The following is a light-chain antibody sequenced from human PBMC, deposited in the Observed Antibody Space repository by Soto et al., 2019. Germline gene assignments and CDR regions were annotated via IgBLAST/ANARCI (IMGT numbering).Light chain of an antibody. Sequence: EIVLTQSPGSLSLSPGERGTLSCRASQSVTKNYLAWFQQKPGQAPRLLIYGASSRTAGIPDRFSGSGSETDFTLTISRLEPEDFAVYFCQQYGNSPWTFGQGTKVDIK. V-gene: IGKV3-20*01. CDR2: GAS. CDR1: QSVTKNY. J-gene: IGKJ1*01. CDR3: QQYGNSPWT.